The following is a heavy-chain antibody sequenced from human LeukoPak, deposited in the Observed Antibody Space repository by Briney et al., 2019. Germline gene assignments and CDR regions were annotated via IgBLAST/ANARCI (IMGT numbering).Heavy chain of an antibody. J-gene: IGHJ6*03. V-gene: IGHV3-48*03. CDR1: GFTFSSYE. CDR3: ARTGFYHYLDV. D-gene: IGHD1-14*01. CDR2: INRRGDTI. Sequence: GGSLRLSCEASGFTFSSYEINWVRQAPGKGLEWVSYINRRGDTIYYADSVKGRFTISRDNAKNSLYLQMNSLRAEDTAVYYCARTGFYHYLDVWGKGTTVTVSS.